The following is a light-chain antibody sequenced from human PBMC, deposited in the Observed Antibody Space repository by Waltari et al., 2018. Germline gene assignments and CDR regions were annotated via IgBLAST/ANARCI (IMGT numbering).Light chain of an antibody. V-gene: IGLV1-44*01. Sequence: QSVVTQPPSASGTPWQTVTISCSGTTSNIGSYAVTWYQHLPGPAPRLLIYSNDQRPSGVPDRFSGSKSGTSASLAISGLQSEDGADYYCAAWDDSLKGQVFGGGTKLTVL. J-gene: IGLJ3*02. CDR2: SND. CDR1: TSNIGSYA. CDR3: AAWDDSLKGQV.